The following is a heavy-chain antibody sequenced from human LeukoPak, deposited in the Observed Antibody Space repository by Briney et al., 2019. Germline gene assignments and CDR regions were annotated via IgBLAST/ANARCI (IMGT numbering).Heavy chain of an antibody. V-gene: IGHV4-4*02. J-gene: IGHJ4*02. Sequence: SGTLSLTCGLPRGSISSTNWWTWVRQPPGGGLEWIGEVHLNGRTHYSPSLESRVTMSVDMSENHISLKLTSVTAADTAVYYCAREGGFYRPLDYSGPGTLVIVSS. D-gene: IGHD2/OR15-2a*01. CDR2: VHLNGRT. CDR3: AREGGFYRPLDY. CDR1: RGSISSTNW.